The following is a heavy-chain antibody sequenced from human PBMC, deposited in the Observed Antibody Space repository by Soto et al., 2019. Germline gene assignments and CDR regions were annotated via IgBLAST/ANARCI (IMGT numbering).Heavy chain of an antibody. V-gene: IGHV1-3*01. CDR3: AKVSFETSGFADY. D-gene: IGHD5-12*01. CDR2: INAANGAT. J-gene: IGHJ4*02. CDR1: GYTFTAYT. Sequence: ASVKVSCKASGYTFTAYTIHWVRQAPGQSLEWMGWINAANGATKYSEKFQGRVTITRDTSARTAYMDLSSLSSKDTAVYFCAKVSFETSGFADYWGQGTLVTVSS.